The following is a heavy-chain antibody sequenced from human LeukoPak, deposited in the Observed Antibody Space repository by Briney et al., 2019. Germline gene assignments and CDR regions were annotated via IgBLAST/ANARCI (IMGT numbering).Heavy chain of an antibody. D-gene: IGHD4-17*01. CDR3: ARGAYGDK. Sequence: GASVKVSCKASGYTFTSYYMHWVRQALGQGLEWMGWISTQSGNTNYAQKVQGRLTLTTDRSTNTAYMELRSLRSDDTAVYYCARGAYGDKWGQGTMVTVSS. V-gene: IGHV1-18*04. CDR2: ISTQSGNT. CDR1: GYTFTSYY. J-gene: IGHJ4*02.